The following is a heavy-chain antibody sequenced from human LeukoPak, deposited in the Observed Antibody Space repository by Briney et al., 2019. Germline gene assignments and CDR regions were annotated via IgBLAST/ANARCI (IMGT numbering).Heavy chain of an antibody. V-gene: IGHV3-9*01. CDR3: ARSLDDSSGYYYEGWFDP. CDR2: ISWNSGAK. CDR1: GFDFEDYA. J-gene: IGHJ5*02. D-gene: IGHD3-22*01. Sequence: GGSLRLSCAASGFDFEDYAIHWVRQVPGKGLEWVSGISWNSGAKAYADSVRGRFTISRDNAKNSLYLQMNSLRAEDTAVYYCARSLDDSSGYYYEGWFDPWGQGTLVTVSS.